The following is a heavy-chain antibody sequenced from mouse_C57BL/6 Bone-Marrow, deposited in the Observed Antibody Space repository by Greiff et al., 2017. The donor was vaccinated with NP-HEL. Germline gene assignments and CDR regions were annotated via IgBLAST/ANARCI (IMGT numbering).Heavy chain of an antibody. CDR3: AREENYDGSSPYFDY. D-gene: IGHD1-1*01. CDR1: GYTFTDHT. Sequence: VQLQQSDAELVKPGASVKISCKVSGYTFTDHTIHWMKQRPEQGLEWIGYIYPRDGSTKYNEKFKGKATLTADKSSSTAYMQLNSLTSEDSAVYLCAREENYDGSSPYFDYWGQGTTLTVSS. V-gene: IGHV1-78*01. J-gene: IGHJ2*01. CDR2: IYPRDGST.